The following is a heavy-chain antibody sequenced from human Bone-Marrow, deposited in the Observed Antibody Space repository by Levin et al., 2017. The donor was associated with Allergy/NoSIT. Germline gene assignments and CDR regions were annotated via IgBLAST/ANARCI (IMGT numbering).Heavy chain of an antibody. CDR3: ARLPELGYYYYYMDV. CDR1: GYSFTSYW. CDR2: IDPSDSYT. V-gene: IGHV5-10-1*01. J-gene: IGHJ6*03. D-gene: IGHD3-16*01. Sequence: GESLKISCKGSGYSFTSYWISWVRQMPGKGLEWMGRIDPSDSYTNYSPSFQGHVTISADKSISTAYLQWSSLKASDTAMYYCARLPELGYYYYYMDVWGKGTTVTVSS.